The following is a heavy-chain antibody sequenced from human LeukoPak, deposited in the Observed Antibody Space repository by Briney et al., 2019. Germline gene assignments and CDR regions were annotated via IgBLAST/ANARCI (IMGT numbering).Heavy chain of an antibody. CDR2: ISYDGSNK. V-gene: IGHV3-30-3*01. CDR3: ARDFVDTAMAVLIYYYGMDV. Sequence: GGSLRLSCAASGFTFSSYAMHWVRQAPGKGLEWVAVISYDGSNKYYGDSVKGRFTISRDNSKSTLYLQMNSLRAEDTAVYYCARDFVDTAMAVLIYYYGMDVWGQGTTVTVSS. D-gene: IGHD5-18*01. CDR1: GFTFSSYA. J-gene: IGHJ6*02.